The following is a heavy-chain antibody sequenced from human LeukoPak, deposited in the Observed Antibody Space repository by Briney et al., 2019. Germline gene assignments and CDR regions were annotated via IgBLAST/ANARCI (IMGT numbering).Heavy chain of an antibody. J-gene: IGHJ4*02. Sequence: GGSLRLSCAASGFTFSSYSMNWVRQAPGKGLEWVSYISSSSNTIYYADSVKGRFTISRDNAKNSLYLQMNSLRAEDTAIYYCARTHYGGAYGDYWGQGTLVTVSS. CDR3: ARTHYGGAYGDY. D-gene: IGHD4/OR15-4a*01. CDR1: GFTFSSYS. V-gene: IGHV3-48*01. CDR2: ISSSSNTI.